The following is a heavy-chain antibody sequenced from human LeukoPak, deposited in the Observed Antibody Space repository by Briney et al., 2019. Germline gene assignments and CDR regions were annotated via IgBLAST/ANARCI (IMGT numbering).Heavy chain of an antibody. V-gene: IGHV3-30-3*02. CDR3: ASGGYGDYVVDY. CDR2: ISYDGSNK. Sequence: PGGSLRLSCAASGFTFSSYAMHWVRQAPGKGLEWVAVISYDGSNKYYADSVKGRFTISRDNSKNTLYLQMNSLRAEDTAVYYCASGGYGDYVVDYWGQGTLVTVSS. D-gene: IGHD4-17*01. CDR1: GFTFSSYA. J-gene: IGHJ4*02.